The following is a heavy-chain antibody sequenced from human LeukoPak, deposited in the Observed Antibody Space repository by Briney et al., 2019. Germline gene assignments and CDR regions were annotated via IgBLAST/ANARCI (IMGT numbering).Heavy chain of an antibody. D-gene: IGHD3-3*02. CDR2: ISSSSSYI. J-gene: IGHJ4*02. V-gene: IGHV3-21*01. CDR1: GFTFSSYS. Sequence: GGSLRLSCAASGFTFSSYSMNWVRQAPGKGLEWVPSISSSSSYIYYADSVKGRFTISRDNSKNTLYLQMNSLRAEDTAVYYCAKDGIFGVVIIRMDYWGQGTLVTVSS. CDR3: AKDGIFGVVIIRMDY.